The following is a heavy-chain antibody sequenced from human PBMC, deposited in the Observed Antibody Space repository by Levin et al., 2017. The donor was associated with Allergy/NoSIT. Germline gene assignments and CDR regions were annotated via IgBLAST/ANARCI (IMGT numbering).Heavy chain of an antibody. J-gene: IGHJ4*02. CDR1: GFTFSSYW. V-gene: IGHV3-74*01. Sequence: GESLKISCAASGFTFSSYWMHWVRQAPGKGLVWVSRINSDGNITSYADSVKGRFTISRDNAKNTLYLQMKSLGAEDAAVYYCARETRRGNYFDYWGQGTLVTVSS. CDR2: INSDGNIT. D-gene: IGHD3-16*01. CDR3: ARETRRGNYFDY.